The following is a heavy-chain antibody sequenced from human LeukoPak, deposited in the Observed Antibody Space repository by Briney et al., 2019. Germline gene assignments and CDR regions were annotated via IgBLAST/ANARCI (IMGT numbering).Heavy chain of an antibody. Sequence: SETLSLTCTVSGGSISSYYWSWIRQPPGKGLEWIGYIYYSGSTNYNPSLKSRVTISVDTSKNQFSLKLSSVTAADTAVYYCAREDARGSHIWGQGTMVTVSS. CDR2: IYYSGST. CDR3: AREDARGSHI. V-gene: IGHV4-59*01. D-gene: IGHD3-10*02. J-gene: IGHJ3*02. CDR1: GGSISSYY.